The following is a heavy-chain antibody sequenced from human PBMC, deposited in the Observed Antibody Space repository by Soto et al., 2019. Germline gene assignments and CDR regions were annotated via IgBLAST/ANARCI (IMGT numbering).Heavy chain of an antibody. CDR1: GGSISSSSYY. J-gene: IGHJ4*02. D-gene: IGHD6-13*01. V-gene: IGHV4-39*01. Sequence: SETLSLTCTVSGGSISSSSYYWGWIRQPPGKGLEWIGSIYYSGSTYYNPSLKSRVTISVDTSKNQFSLKLSSVTAADTAVYYCARHQSRSADAFDYWGQGTLVTVSS. CDR2: IYYSGST. CDR3: ARHQSRSADAFDY.